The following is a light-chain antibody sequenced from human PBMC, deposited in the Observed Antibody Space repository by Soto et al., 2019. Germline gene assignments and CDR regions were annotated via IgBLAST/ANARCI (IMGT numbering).Light chain of an antibody. CDR1: QSVSSY. CDR3: QQRSNWGHT. J-gene: IGKJ4*01. CDR2: DAS. V-gene: IGKV3-11*01. Sequence: EIVLTQSPATLSLSPGERATLSCRASQSVSSYLAWYQQKPGQAPRLLIYDASNRATGIPARFSGSGSGTDFTLTISRLETEDFAVYYCQQRSNWGHTFGGGTKVEIK.